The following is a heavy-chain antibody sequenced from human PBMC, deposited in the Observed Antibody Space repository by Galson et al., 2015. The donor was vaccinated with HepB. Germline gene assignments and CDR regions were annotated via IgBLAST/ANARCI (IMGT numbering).Heavy chain of an antibody. J-gene: IGHJ4*02. CDR2: ISGSGGST. Sequence: SLRLSCAASGFTFSTYAMSWVRQAPGKGLEWVSAISGSGGSTYYADSVKGRFTISRDDSKNTLYLQMNSLRAEDTAVYYCARVDWRNIFDYWGQGTLVTVSS. CDR1: GFTFSTYA. D-gene: IGHD2-21*01. V-gene: IGHV3-23*01. CDR3: ARVDWRNIFDY.